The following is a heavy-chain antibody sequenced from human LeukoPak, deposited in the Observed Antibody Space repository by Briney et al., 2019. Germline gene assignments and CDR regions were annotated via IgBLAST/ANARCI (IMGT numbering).Heavy chain of an antibody. CDR1: GYTFTSYY. D-gene: IGHD1-26*01. J-gene: IGHJ5*02. Sequence: ASVKVSCKASGYTFTSYYMHWVRQAPGQGLEWMGWINPNSGGTNYAQKFQGRVTMTRDTSISTAYMELSRLRSDDTAVYYCARGPLPYSWLDPWGQGTLVTVSS. CDR2: INPNSGGT. CDR3: ARGPLPYSWLDP. V-gene: IGHV1-2*02.